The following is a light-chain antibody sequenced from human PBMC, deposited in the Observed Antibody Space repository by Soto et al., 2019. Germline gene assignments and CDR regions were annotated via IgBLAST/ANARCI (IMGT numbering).Light chain of an antibody. Sequence: QSVLTQPPSASGTPGQRVTISCSGSSSNIGSNTVNWYQQLPGTAPKLVIYSNNQRPSGVPDRFSGSKSGTSASLAISGLQSGDEADYCCVAWDDSLNGYVVFGGGTKVTVL. CDR2: SNN. CDR3: VAWDDSLNGYVV. V-gene: IGLV1-44*01. CDR1: SSNIGSNT. J-gene: IGLJ2*01.